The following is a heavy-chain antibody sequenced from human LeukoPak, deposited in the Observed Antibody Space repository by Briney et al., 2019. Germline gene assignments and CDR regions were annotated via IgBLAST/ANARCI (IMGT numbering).Heavy chain of an antibody. CDR3: AKDDRGNEAPFDY. V-gene: IGHV3-30*18. Sequence: PGRSLRLSCAASGFTFSNYDMHWVRQAPGKGLEWVAVISYDGTNKYYADSVKGRFTISRDNSKNTLHLQMNSQRAEDTAVYYCAKDDRGNEAPFDYWGQGTLVTVSS. CDR2: ISYDGTNK. CDR1: GFTFSNYD. J-gene: IGHJ4*02.